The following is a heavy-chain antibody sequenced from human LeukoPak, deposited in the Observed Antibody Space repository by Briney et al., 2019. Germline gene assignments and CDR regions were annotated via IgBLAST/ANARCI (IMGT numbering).Heavy chain of an antibody. D-gene: IGHD4-17*01. CDR2: IWYDGSNE. CDR1: GLTLSSYG. V-gene: IGHV3-33*01. J-gene: IGHJ4*02. Sequence: GESLRLSCAGYGLTLSSYGMHWVRQAPGKGLGWVAVIWYDGSNESYADSLKGRFTISRDNSKNTLYLQMNSRRAEDTAAYYCAREDYGETQRAFDSWGQGTLVTVSS. CDR3: AREDYGETQRAFDS.